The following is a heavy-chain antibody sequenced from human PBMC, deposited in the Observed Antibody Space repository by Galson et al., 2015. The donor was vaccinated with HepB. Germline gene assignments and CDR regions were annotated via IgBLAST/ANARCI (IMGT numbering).Heavy chain of an antibody. V-gene: IGHV5-10-1*01. Sequence: QSGAEVKKPGESLRISCKGSGYRFSSYWISWVRQMPGKGLEWMGRIDPSDSYTNYRPSFHGHVTISADKSISTAYLQWSRLKASDPAMYYCARQPIYEHYYYPMDVGGQGTTVTVSS. CDR2: IDPSDSYT. D-gene: IGHD5/OR15-5a*01. J-gene: IGHJ6*02. CDR1: GYRFSSYW. CDR3: ARQPIYEHYYYPMDV.